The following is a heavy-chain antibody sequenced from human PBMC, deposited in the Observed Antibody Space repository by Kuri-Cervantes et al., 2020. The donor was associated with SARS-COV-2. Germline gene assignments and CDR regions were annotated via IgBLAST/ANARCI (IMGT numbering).Heavy chain of an antibody. V-gene: IGHV3-33*08. Sequence: GGSLRLSCAASGFTFSSYAMSWVRQAPGKGLEWVAVIWYGGSNKYYADSVKGRFTISRDNSKNTLYLQMNSLRAEDTAVYYCARTSTWSIYFDYWGQGTLVTVSS. CDR1: GFTFSSYA. D-gene: IGHD2-8*02. CDR3: ARTSTWSIYFDY. CDR2: IWYGGSNK. J-gene: IGHJ4*02.